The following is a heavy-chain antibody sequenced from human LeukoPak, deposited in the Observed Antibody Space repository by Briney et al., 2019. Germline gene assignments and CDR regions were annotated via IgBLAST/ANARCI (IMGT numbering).Heavy chain of an antibody. CDR3: ARTMVRGVANWFDP. J-gene: IGHJ5*02. CDR2: IYSGGST. Sequence: GGSLRLSCAASGFTVSSNYMSWVRQAPGKGLEWVSVIYSGGSTYYADSVKGRFTISRDNSKNTLYLQMNSLRAEGTAVYYCARTMVRGVANWFDPWGQGTLVTVSS. V-gene: IGHV3-66*01. CDR1: GFTVSSNY. D-gene: IGHD3-10*01.